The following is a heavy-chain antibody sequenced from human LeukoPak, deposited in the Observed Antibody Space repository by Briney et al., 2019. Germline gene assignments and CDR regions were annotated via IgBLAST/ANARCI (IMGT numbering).Heavy chain of an antibody. CDR3: ARDWVIQSNWFDP. CDR2: IIPIFGTA. D-gene: IGHD5-18*01. V-gene: IGHV1-69*01. Sequence: ASVKVSCKASGGTFSSYAISWVRQAPGQGLEWMGGIIPIFGTANYAQKFQSRVTITADESTSTAYMELSSLRSEDTAVYHCARDWVIQSNWFDPWGQGTLVTVSS. J-gene: IGHJ5*02. CDR1: GGTFSSYA.